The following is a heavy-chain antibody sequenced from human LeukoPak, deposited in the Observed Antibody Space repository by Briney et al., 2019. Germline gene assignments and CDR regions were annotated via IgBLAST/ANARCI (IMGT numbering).Heavy chain of an antibody. CDR2: ISYDGSNK. CDR1: GFTFSGYD. V-gene: IGHV3-30*18. CDR3: AKIHATDDY. Sequence: PGGSLRLSCAASGFTFSGYDMHWVRQAPGKGLEWVAVISYDGSNKYYADSVKGRFTISRDNSKNTLYLQMNSLRAEDTAVYYCAKIHATDDYWGQGTLVTVSS. D-gene: IGHD2-15*01. J-gene: IGHJ4*02.